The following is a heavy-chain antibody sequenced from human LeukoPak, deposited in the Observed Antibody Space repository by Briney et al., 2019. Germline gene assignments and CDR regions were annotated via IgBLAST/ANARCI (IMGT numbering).Heavy chain of an antibody. Sequence: GASVKVSCKASGGTFSSYAISWVRQAPGQGLEWMGRIIPILGIANYTQKFQGRVTITADKSMSTAYMELGSLRSEDTAVYYCARDTPGGLLEWLSHPGVGYGMDVWGQGTTVTVSS. V-gene: IGHV1-69*04. CDR3: ARDTPGGLLEWLSHPGVGYGMDV. CDR1: GGTFSSYA. J-gene: IGHJ6*02. D-gene: IGHD3-3*01. CDR2: IIPILGIA.